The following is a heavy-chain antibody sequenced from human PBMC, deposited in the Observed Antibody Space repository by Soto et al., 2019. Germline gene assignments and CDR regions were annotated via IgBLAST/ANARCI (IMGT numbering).Heavy chain of an antibody. J-gene: IGHJ4*02. CDR2: INPSGGST. V-gene: IGHV1-46*01. D-gene: IGHD5-12*01. Sequence: ASVKVSCKASVYTFTSYYMHWVRQAPGQGLEGMGIINPSGGSTSYAQKFQGGVTMTRDTSTSTVYMELSSLRSEDTAVYYCASDCLRDGYNRGCIDYWGQGTLVTVSS. CDR3: ASDCLRDGYNRGCIDY. CDR1: VYTFTSYY.